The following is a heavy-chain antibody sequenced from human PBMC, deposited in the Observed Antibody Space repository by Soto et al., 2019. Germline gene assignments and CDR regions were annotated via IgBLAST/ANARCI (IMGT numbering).Heavy chain of an antibody. V-gene: IGHV3-33*01. D-gene: IGHD6-19*01. CDR1: GFTFSSYG. J-gene: IGHJ4*02. CDR2: IWYDGSNK. CDR3: ARGRSAWIAVAGTFDY. Sequence: GGSLRLSCAASGFTFSSYGMHWVRQAPGKGLEWVAVIWYDGSNKYYADSVKGRFTISRDNSKNTLYLQMNSLRAEDTAVYYCARGRSAWIAVAGTFDYWGQGTLVTVSS.